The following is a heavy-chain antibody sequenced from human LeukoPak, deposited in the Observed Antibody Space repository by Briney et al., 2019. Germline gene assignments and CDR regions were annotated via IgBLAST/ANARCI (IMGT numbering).Heavy chain of an antibody. J-gene: IGHJ4*02. Sequence: GESLKISCKGSGYSFTSYWIGWVRQMPGKGLEWMGIIYPGDPDTRYSPSLQGQVTISADKSISTAYLQWSSLKASDTAMYYCARPGGSSSWYFYFDYWGQGTLVTVSS. CDR1: GYSFTSYW. CDR2: IYPGDPDT. V-gene: IGHV5-51*01. D-gene: IGHD6-13*01. CDR3: ARPGGSSSWYFYFDY.